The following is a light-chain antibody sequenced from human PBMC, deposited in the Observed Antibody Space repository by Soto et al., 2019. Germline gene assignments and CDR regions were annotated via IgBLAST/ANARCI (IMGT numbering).Light chain of an antibody. J-gene: IGLJ2*01. V-gene: IGLV2-8*01. Sequence: QSVLTQPPSASGSPGQSVTISCTGTSSDVGGYNYVSWYQQHPDKVPKLMIYEVTKRPSGVPDRFSGSKSGNTASLTVSGLQAEDEAGYYCSSYAGSINVLYGGGTKLTVL. CDR2: EVT. CDR1: SSDVGGYNY. CDR3: SSYAGSINVL.